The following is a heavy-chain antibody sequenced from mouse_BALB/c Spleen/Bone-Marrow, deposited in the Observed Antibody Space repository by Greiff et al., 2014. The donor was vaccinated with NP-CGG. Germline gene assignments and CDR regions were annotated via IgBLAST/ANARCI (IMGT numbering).Heavy chain of an antibody. V-gene: IGHV7-3*02. CDR1: GFTFTDYY. CDR3: ARDKNYGSYWYFDV. CDR2: IRNKANGYTT. D-gene: IGHD2-1*01. Sequence: EVQVVESGGGLVQPGGSLRLSCATSGFTFTDYYMSWVRQPPGKALEWLGFIRNKANGYTTEYSASVKGRFTIYRGNSQSILYLQMNTRRAEDSATYYCARDKNYGSYWYFDVWGAGTTVTVSS. J-gene: IGHJ1*01.